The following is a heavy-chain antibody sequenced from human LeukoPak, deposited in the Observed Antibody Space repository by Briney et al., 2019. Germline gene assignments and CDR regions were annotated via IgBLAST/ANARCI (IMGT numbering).Heavy chain of an antibody. J-gene: IGHJ4*02. D-gene: IGHD1-14*01. V-gene: IGHV1-2*02. CDR1: GYTFTGYY. CDR3: ARRPEVNLERFDY. CDR2: INPNSGGT. Sequence: GASVKVSCKASGYTFTGYYMHWVRQAPGQGLEWMGWINPNSGGTISSQNFQGRVTLARDTSISTAYMELSRLRSDDTAVYYCARRPEVNLERFDYWGQGTLVTVSS.